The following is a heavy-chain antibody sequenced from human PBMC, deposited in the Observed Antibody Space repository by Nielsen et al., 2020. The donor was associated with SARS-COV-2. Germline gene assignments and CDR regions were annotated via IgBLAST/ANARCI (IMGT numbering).Heavy chain of an antibody. J-gene: IGHJ4*02. CDR3: ARLEYSSSPYFDY. D-gene: IGHD6-6*01. V-gene: IGHV4-59*08. CDR2: VYSVGST. Sequence: WIRQPPGKGREWIGYVYSVGSTDYNPSLKSRVTISVDTSKNQFSLKLSSVTAADTAVYYCARLEYSSSPYFDYWGQGTLVTVSS.